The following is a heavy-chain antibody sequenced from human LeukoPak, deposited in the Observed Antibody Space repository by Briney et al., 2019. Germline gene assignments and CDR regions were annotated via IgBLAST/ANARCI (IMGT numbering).Heavy chain of an antibody. J-gene: IGHJ5*02. D-gene: IGHD3-16*02. Sequence: GGSLRLSCAGSGFTFRNYAMNWVRQAPGKGLEWVSAISGNGGSTYYADSVKGRFTISRDNSKNTLYLQMNGLRAEDTAVYYCAKDPSGWLISSREYWYDPCCQRALVTVSS. CDR3: AKDPSGWLISSREYWYDP. V-gene: IGHV3-23*01. CDR2: ISGNGGST. CDR1: GFTFRNYA.